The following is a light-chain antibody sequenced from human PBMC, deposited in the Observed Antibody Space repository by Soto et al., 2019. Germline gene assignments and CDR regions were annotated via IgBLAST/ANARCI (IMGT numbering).Light chain of an antibody. J-gene: IGKJ2*01. CDR3: QQYNTPAN. V-gene: IGKV1-5*01. Sequence: DIQMTQSPSTLSASVGDRVTITCRASQNINRWLAWYQQKPGKAPKVLIYDASILESGVPSRFSGSGTGTDFTLTISSLQPDDVATYYCQQYNTPANFGQGTNLQIK. CDR2: DAS. CDR1: QNINRW.